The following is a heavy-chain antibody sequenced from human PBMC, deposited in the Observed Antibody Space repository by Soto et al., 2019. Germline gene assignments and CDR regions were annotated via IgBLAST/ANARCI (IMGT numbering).Heavy chain of an antibody. V-gene: IGHV4-31*03. CDR2: IYYRLRT. D-gene: IGHD2-15*01. CDR3: ARSLGGGCYFDY. Sequence: QVQLQESGPGLVKPSHTLSLTCTVSGGSISSGSYSWSWIRQHPGRGLEWIGYIYYRLRTYYNPSLKSRIVLSVDTSKNLFALKLSAVTAADTAVYYCARSLGGGCYFDYWGQGNLVTGSS. J-gene: IGHJ4*03. CDR1: GGSISSGSYS.